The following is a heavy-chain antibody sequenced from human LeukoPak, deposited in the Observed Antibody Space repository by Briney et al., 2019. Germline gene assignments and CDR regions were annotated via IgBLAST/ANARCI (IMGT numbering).Heavy chain of an antibody. J-gene: IGHJ4*02. CDR2: MSPNSGDT. CDR3: AREVGGDYYDSSGYYFDY. V-gene: IGHV1-8*01. D-gene: IGHD3-22*01. CDR1: GYTFTSYD. Sequence: GASVKVSCTASGYTFTSYDFNWVRQATGQRPEWMGWMSPNSGDTGYAQKFQDRVTMTRNTSISTAYMELSSLRSEDTAVYYCAREVGGDYYDSSGYYFDYWGQGTLVTVSS.